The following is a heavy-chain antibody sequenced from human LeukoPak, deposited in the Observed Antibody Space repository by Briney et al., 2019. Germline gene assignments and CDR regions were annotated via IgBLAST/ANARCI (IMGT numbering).Heavy chain of an antibody. Sequence: ASVKVSCKASGYTFTGYYMHWVRQAPGQGLEGMGWINPNSGGTNYAQKFQGRVTMTRDTSISTAYMELSRLRSDDTAVYYCARDYSSGWHDLDYWGRGTLVTVSS. J-gene: IGHJ4*02. V-gene: IGHV1-2*02. CDR1: GYTFTGYY. D-gene: IGHD6-19*01. CDR2: INPNSGGT. CDR3: ARDYSSGWHDLDY.